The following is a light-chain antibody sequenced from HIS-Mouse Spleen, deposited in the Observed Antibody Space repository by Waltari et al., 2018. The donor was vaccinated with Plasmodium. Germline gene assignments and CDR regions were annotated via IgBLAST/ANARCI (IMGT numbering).Light chain of an antibody. CDR2: GAS. CDR1: QSVSSN. V-gene: IGKV3-15*01. Sequence: EIVMTQSPGTLSLSPGARATVSCRASQSVSSNLAWYQQKPGQAPRLLIYGASTRATGIPARFSGSGSGTEFTLTISSLQSEDFAVYYCQQYNNWSFTFGPGTKVDIK. CDR3: QQYNNWSFT. J-gene: IGKJ3*01.